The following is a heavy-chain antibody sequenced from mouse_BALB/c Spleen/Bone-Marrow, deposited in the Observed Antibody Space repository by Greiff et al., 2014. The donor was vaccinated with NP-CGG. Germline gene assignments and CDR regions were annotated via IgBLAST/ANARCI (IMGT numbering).Heavy chain of an antibody. CDR3: ARQGFAY. CDR1: GFSLTSYG. V-gene: IGHV2-6-1*01. J-gene: IGHJ3*01. Sequence: QVQLQQPGPGLVAPSQSLSITCTISGFSLTSYGVHWVRQPPGKGLEWLVVIWSDGSTTYNSALKSRLNVSKDNSKSQVFLKMNSLQIDGTAMYYCARQGFAYWGQGTLVTVSA. CDR2: IWSDGST.